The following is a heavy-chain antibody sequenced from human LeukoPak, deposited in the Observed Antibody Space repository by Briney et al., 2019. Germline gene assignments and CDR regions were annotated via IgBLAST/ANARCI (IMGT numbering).Heavy chain of an antibody. CDR2: ISSSNSYI. Sequence: GGSLRLSCSASGFTFSSYSMNWVRQAPGKGLEWVSSISSSNSYIYYADSVKGRFTISRDNAKNSLYLQMNSLRAEDTAVYYCARSQKYYFDYWGQGALVTVSS. CDR1: GFTFSSYS. J-gene: IGHJ4*02. V-gene: IGHV3-21*01. CDR3: ARSQKYYFDY.